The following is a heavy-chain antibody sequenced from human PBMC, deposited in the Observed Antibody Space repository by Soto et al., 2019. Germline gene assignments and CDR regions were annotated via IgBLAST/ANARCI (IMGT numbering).Heavy chain of an antibody. CDR3: ARGIAYTISTQLAY. CDR1: GYTFTSYG. V-gene: IGHV1-69*13. Sequence: SVKVSCKASGYTFTSYGISWVRQAPGQGLEWMGGIIANFGTANYAQKFQGRVTITADESTATTYMELSSLRSEDTAIYYCARGIAYTISTQLAYWGQGTLVTVSS. D-gene: IGHD6-13*01. CDR2: IIANFGTA. J-gene: IGHJ4*02.